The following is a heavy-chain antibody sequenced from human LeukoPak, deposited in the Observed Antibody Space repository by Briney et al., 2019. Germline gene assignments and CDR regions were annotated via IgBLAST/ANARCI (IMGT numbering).Heavy chain of an antibody. D-gene: IGHD6-13*01. CDR1: RDSVSNNSAA. J-gene: IGHJ4*02. V-gene: IGHV6-1*01. Sequence: SQTLSLTCAISRDSVSNNSAAWNWIRQSPSRGLGWLGRTYYRSKWYNDYAVSVKSRITIIPDTSKNQFSLQLNSVTPEDTAVYYCARGRSWGESGFDYWGQGTLVTVSS. CDR3: ARGRSWGESGFDY. CDR2: TYYRSKWYN.